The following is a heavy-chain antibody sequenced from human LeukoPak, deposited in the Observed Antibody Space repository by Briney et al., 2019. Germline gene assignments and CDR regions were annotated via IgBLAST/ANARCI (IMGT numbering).Heavy chain of an antibody. D-gene: IGHD3-3*01. CDR2: IYYSGST. CDR1: GGSINNYY. V-gene: IGHV4-59*01. Sequence: SETLSLTCTVSGGSINNYYWSWIRQPPGKGLEWIGYIYYSGSTNYNPSLKSRVTISVDTSKNQFSLKLSSVTAADTAVYYCAGGYTIFGVVDYYGMDVWGQGTTVTVSS. CDR3: AGGYTIFGVVDYYGMDV. J-gene: IGHJ6*02.